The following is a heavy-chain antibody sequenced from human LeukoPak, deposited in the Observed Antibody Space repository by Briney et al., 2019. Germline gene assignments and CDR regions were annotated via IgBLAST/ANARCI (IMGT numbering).Heavy chain of an antibody. CDR1: GVSISSSSYY. J-gene: IGHJ4*02. V-gene: IGHV4-39*01. CDR2: IYYSEST. CDR3: ARAGDYYDSSGYYMLDY. Sequence: SETLSLTCTVSGVSISSSSYYWGWPRQPPGKGLEWIGSIYYSESTYYNPSLKSRVTISVDTSKNQFSLKLSSVTAADTAVYYCARAGDYYDSSGYYMLDYWGQGTLVTVSS. D-gene: IGHD3-22*01.